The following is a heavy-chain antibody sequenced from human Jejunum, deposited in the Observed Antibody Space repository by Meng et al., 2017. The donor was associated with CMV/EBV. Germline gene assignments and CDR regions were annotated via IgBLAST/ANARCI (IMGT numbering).Heavy chain of an antibody. V-gene: IGHV1-2*06. J-gene: IGHJ4*02. CDR1: GYTFTDYE. Sequence: KASGYTFTDYEIHWVRQAPGQGLEWVGRGKPNTGATYYAQKFQGRVTMTRDRSISTGYMELSRLRSDDTAVYYCARGHWDRAFLDHWGQGTLVTVSS. CDR3: ARGHWDRAFLDH. D-gene: IGHD3-3*02. CDR2: GKPNTGAT.